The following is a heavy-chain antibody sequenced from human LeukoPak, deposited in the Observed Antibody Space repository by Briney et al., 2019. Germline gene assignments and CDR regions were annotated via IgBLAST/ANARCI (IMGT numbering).Heavy chain of an antibody. V-gene: IGHV1-58*02. CDR1: GFTFTSSA. CDR3: AIASVPGAIEGPFDPFDI. Sequence: SVKVSCKASGFTFTSSAMQWVRQARGQRLEWIGWIVVGSGNTNYAQKFQERVTITRDMSTSTAYMELSSLRSEDTAVYYCAIASVPGAIEGPFDPFDIWGQGTMVTISS. J-gene: IGHJ3*02. D-gene: IGHD2-2*02. CDR2: IVVGSGNT.